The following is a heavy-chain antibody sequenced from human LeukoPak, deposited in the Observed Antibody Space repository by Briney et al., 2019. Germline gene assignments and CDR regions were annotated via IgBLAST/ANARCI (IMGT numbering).Heavy chain of an antibody. D-gene: IGHD1-26*01. CDR3: VRERSGSYPYYFDF. V-gene: IGHV3-21*01. CDR2: ISSRSAYI. Sequence: GGSLRLSCAASGFTFSDHGMNWVRQAPGKGREWVSFISSRSAYIAYADSVKGRCTISRDNATNSLYLEMNSLRAEDTAVYFCVRERSGSYPYYFDFWGQGTVVTASS. CDR1: GFTFSDHG. J-gene: IGHJ4*02.